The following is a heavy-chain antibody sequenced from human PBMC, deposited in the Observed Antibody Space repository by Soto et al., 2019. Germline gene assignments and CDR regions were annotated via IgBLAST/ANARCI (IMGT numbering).Heavy chain of an antibody. CDR2: INAGNGNT. CDR3: ARVLLTVAGPNYYYYGMDV. CDR1: GYTFTSYA. D-gene: IGHD6-19*01. J-gene: IGHJ6*02. V-gene: IGHV1-3*01. Sequence: ASVKVSCKASGYTFTSYAMHWVRQAPGQRLEWMGWINAGNGNTKYSQKFQGRVTITRDTSASTAYMELSSLRSEDTAVYYCARVLLTVAGPNYYYYGMDVWGQGTTVTVSS.